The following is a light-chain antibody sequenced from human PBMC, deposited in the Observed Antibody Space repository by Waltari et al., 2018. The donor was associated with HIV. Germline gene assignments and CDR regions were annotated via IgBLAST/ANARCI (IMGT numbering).Light chain of an antibody. J-gene: IGKJ3*01. CDR1: QSVSSY. Sequence: DIVLTQSPATLSLSPGARATLSCRASQSVSSYLAWYQQKPGKAPRLLIYDASNRATGIPARFSGSGPGTDFTLTISSLEPEDFAVYYCQQRSNWRFTFGPGTKVDIK. V-gene: IGKV3D-11*02. CDR3: QQRSNWRFT. CDR2: DAS.